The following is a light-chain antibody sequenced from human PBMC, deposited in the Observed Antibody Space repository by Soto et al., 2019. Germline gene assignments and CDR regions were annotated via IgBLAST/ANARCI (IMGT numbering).Light chain of an antibody. CDR1: QSVSSN. J-gene: IGKJ5*01. V-gene: IGKV3-15*01. Sequence: EIVMTQSPATRSVSPGERATLSCRASQSVSSNLSWYQQKPGHAPRLLIYAASTRATGIPARFSGSGSGTDLTLTISRLEPEDFAVYYCQQRFNWQVTFGQGTRLEIK. CDR2: AAS. CDR3: QQRFNWQVT.